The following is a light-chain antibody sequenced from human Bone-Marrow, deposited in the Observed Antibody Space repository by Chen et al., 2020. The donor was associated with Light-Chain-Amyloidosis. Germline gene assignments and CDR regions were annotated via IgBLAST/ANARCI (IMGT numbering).Light chain of an antibody. Sequence: SYELTQPPPFSFSPGRTARITSSEDDLPTKYAYWYQQKPGQAPVLVIHRDTERPSGISERFSGSSSGTTATLTISGVQAEDEADYHCQSADSSGTYEVIFGGGTKLTVL. CDR2: RDT. CDR1: DLPTKY. CDR3: QSADSSGTYEVI. J-gene: IGLJ2*01. V-gene: IGLV3-25*03.